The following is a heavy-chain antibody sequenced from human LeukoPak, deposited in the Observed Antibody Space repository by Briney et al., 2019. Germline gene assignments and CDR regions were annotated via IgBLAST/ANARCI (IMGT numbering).Heavy chain of an antibody. CDR2: INHSGST. CDR1: GGSFSGYY. V-gene: IGHV4-34*01. CDR3: ARGRKAHIGYSSGWYAC. Sequence: PSETLSLTCAVYGGSFSGYYWSWIRQPPGKGLEWIGEINHSGSTNYNPSLKSRVTISVETSKSQFSLKLSSVTAADTAVYYCARGRKAHIGYSSGWYACWGQGTLVTVSS. D-gene: IGHD6-19*01. J-gene: IGHJ5*01.